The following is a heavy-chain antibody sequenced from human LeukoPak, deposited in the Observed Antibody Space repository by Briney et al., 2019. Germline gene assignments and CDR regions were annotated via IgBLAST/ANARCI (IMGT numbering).Heavy chain of an antibody. D-gene: IGHD2-2*01. CDR2: IIPIFGTA. J-gene: IGHJ4*02. CDR3: AGRHCSSTSCYAGHFDY. Sequence: SVKVSCKASGGTFSSYAISWVRQAPGQGLEWMGGIIPIFGTANYAQKFQGRVTITADKSTSTAYMELSSLRSEDTAVYYCAGRHCSSTSCYAGHFDYWGQGTLVTVSS. CDR1: GGTFSSYA. V-gene: IGHV1-69*06.